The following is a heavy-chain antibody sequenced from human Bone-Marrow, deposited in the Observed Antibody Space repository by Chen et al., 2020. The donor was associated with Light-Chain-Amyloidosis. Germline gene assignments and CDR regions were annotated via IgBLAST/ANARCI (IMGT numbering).Heavy chain of an antibody. J-gene: IGHJ5*02. CDR1: NGAFGDDY. V-gene: IGHV4-34*01. D-gene: IGHD5-12*01. CDR2: INHSGSA. Sequence: QVELQQWGAGLLKPSETLSLTCGTHNGAFGDDYWTWIRQPPGKGLQWIAEINHSGSANYNSSLKSRTTISVDKSKNHFSLRMISVTAADTAVYYCARYEPHFSDSIISGYTAWGQGTSVTVSS. CDR3: ARYEPHFSDSIISGYTA.